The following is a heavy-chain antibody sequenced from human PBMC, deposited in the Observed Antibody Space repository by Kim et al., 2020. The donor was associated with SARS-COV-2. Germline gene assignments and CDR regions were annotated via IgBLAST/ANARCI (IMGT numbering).Heavy chain of an antibody. D-gene: IGHD5-18*01. V-gene: IGHV4-39*07. Sequence: SETLSLTCTVSGGSISSSSYYWGWIRQPPGKGLEWIGSIYYSGSTYYNPSLKSRVTISVDTSKNQFSRKLSSVTAADTAVYYCARGHTAMEPWGQGTLVTVSS. J-gene: IGHJ4*02. CDR2: IYYSGST. CDR1: GGSISSSSYY. CDR3: ARGHTAMEP.